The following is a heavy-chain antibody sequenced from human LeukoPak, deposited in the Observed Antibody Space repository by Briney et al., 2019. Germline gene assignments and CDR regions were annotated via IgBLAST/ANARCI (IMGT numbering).Heavy chain of an antibody. CDR1: GGSISSGGYY. Sequence: SQTLSLTCTVSGGSISSGGYYWSWIRQHPGKGLEWIGYIYYSGSTYYNPSLKSRVTISVDTSKNQFSLKLSSVTAADTAVYYCERMVRGVIGYYYYMDVWGKGTTVTVSS. CDR2: IYYSGST. V-gene: IGHV4-31*03. CDR3: ERMVRGVIGYYYYMDV. J-gene: IGHJ6*03. D-gene: IGHD3-10*01.